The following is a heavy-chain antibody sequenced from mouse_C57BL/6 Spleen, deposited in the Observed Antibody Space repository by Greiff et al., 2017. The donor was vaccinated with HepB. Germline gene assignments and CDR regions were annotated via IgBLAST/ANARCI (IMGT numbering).Heavy chain of an antibody. CDR2: IRNKANNHAT. D-gene: IGHD2-1*01. CDR3: TRDLHIYYGNYVRYWYFDV. CDR1: GFTFSDAW. J-gene: IGHJ1*03. V-gene: IGHV6-6*01. Sequence: EVKLVESGGGLVQPGGSMKLSCAASGFTFSDAWMDWVRQSPEKGLEWVAEIRNKANNHATYYAESVKGRFTISRDDSKSSVYLQMNSLRAEDTGIYYCTRDLHIYYGNYVRYWYFDVWGTGTTVTVSS.